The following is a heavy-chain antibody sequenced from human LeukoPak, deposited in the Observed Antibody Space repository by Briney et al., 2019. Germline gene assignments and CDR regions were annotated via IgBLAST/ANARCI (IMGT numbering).Heavy chain of an antibody. J-gene: IGHJ4*02. CDR1: GFTFSNYG. CDR3: ARSMGLLRWSPYFDY. D-gene: IGHD4-23*01. Sequence: GGSLRLSCAASGFTFSNYGMHWVRQAPGKGLEWVAVISYDGSNKYHVDSVKGRFTISRDNSKNTLYLQMNSLRAEDTAVYYCARSMGLLRWSPYFDYWGQGTLVTVSS. V-gene: IGHV3-30*03. CDR2: ISYDGSNK.